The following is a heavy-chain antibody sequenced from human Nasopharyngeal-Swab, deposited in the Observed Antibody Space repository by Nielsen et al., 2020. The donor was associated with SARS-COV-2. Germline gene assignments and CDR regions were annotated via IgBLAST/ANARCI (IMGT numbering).Heavy chain of an antibody. CDR2: IYYSGST. CDR1: GGSISSGGYY. D-gene: IGHD3-3*01. V-gene: IGHV4-31*03. J-gene: IGHJ3*02. CDR3: ARDLRFLGHPIDI. Sequence: SETLSLTCTVSGGSISSGGYYWSWIRQQPGKGLEWIGYIYYSGSTYYNPSLKSRVTISVDTSKNQFSLKLSSVTAADTAVYYCARDLRFLGHPIDIWGQGTMVTVSS.